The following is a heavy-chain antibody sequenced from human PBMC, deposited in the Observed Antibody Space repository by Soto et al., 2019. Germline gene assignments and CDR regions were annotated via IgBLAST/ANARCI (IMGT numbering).Heavy chain of an antibody. CDR3: ARGDWPTQMDV. CDR1: GGSISGGTYY. CDR2: IYFSGST. Sequence: SETLSLTCTVSGGSISGGTYYWSWIRQPPGQGLEWIGYIYFSGSTYYNPSLKSRVIISVDTSKNQFSLRLSTVTAADTAVYYCARGDWPTQMDVWGQGTTVTVSS. V-gene: IGHV4-31*03. D-gene: IGHD2-21*01. J-gene: IGHJ6*02.